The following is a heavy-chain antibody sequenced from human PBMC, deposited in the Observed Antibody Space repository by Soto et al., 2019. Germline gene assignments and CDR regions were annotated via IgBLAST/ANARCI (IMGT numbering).Heavy chain of an antibody. J-gene: IGHJ6*03. V-gene: IGHV1-3*01. Sequence: ASVKVSCKASGYTFTDYAIHWVRQAPGQRLEWMGWINAGNGNTVYSQKFQGRITITRDTSASIAYVELSTLTSEDTAVFYCARAAYCTFSICDPLGYNMAFCAKGTTVIGS. CDR3: ARAAYCTFSICDPLGYNMAF. CDR1: GYTFTDYA. CDR2: INAGNGNT. D-gene: IGHD2-8*01.